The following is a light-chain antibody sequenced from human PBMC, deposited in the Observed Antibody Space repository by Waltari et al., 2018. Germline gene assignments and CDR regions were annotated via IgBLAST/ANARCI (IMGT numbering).Light chain of an antibody. V-gene: IGLV2-14*03. J-gene: IGLJ2*01. CDR3: SAYTSSTSLVI. Sequence: QSALTQPASVSGSPGQSITISCTGTDNDIGYYDYVAWYQQHPGKAPKSLIYDVTSGPLGLSNRFSGSKSGNTASLTISGLEAEDEGDYYCSAYTSSTSLVIFGGGTKLTVL. CDR2: DVT. CDR1: DNDIGYYDY.